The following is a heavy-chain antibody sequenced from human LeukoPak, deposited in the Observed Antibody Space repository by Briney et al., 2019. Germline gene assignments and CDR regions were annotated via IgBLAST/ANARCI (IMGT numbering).Heavy chain of an antibody. CDR1: GFTFSSYW. CDR3: ARRGAATDAFDI. J-gene: IGHJ3*02. V-gene: IGHV3-74*01. Sequence: GGSLRLSCAASGFTFSSYWMHWVRQAPGKGLVWVSRIKSDGSSTSYADPVKGRFTISRDNTKNTLYLQMNSLRAEDTAMYYCARRGAATDAFDIWGQGTMVTVSS. D-gene: IGHD1-26*01. CDR2: IKSDGSST.